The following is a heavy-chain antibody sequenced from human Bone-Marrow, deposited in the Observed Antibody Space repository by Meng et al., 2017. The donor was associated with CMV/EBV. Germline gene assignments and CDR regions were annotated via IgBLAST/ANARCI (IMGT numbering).Heavy chain of an antibody. J-gene: IGHJ4*02. CDR1: GVTFSSYT. V-gene: IGHV1-69*02. D-gene: IGHD3-10*01. CDR2: IIPILGIA. Sequence: SVKVSCKASGVTFSSYTISWVRQAPGQGLEWMGRIIPILGIANYAQKFQGRVTITADKSTSTAYMELSSLRSEDTAVYYCARGYYGSGSPIYWGQGTLVTVSS. CDR3: ARGYYGSGSPIY.